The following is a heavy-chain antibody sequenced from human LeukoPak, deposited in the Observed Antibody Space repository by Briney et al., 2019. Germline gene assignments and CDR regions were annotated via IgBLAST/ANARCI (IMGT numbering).Heavy chain of an antibody. CDR2: IYYSGST. J-gene: IGHJ2*01. D-gene: IGHD4-23*01. CDR3: AKDRGGKDWYFDL. V-gene: IGHV4-59*12. CDR1: GGSISSYY. Sequence: SETLSLTCTVSGGSISSYYWSWIRQPPGKGLEWIGYIYYSGSTNYNPSLKSRVTISVDTSKNQFSLKLSSVTAEDTAVYYCAKDRGGKDWYFDLWGRGTLVTVSS.